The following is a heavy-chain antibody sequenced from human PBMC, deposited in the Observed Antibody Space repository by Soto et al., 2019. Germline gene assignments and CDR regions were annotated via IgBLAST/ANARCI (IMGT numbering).Heavy chain of an antibody. CDR3: ARVQLWFYWIDY. CDR2: IGSSGAAT. Sequence: GGSLRLSCAASGFTFSDYYMTWIRQAPGKWLEWVSYIGSSGAATHYADSVKGRFTISRDNAKNSLYLQMNSLRAEDTAVYYCARVQLWFYWIDYWGQGXLVTVCS. J-gene: IGHJ4*02. V-gene: IGHV3-11*01. CDR1: GFTFSDYY. D-gene: IGHD3-10*01.